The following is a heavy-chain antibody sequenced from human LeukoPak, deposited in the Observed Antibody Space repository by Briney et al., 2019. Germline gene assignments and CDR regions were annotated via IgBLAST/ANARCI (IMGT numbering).Heavy chain of an antibody. D-gene: IGHD1-26*01. J-gene: IGHJ6*03. Sequence: ASVKVSCKASGYTFTSYAINWVRQAPGQGLEWMGWINTDTGNPTYAQGFTGRFVFSLDTSVSTAYLQISSLKAEDTAVYYCARDSGSYYWYYYYYMDVWGKGTTVTVSS. V-gene: IGHV7-4-1*02. CDR1: GYTFTSYA. CDR2: INTDTGNP. CDR3: ARDSGSYYWYYYYYMDV.